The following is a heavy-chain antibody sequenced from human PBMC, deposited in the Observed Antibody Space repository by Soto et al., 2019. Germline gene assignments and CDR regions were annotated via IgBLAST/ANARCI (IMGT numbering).Heavy chain of an antibody. CDR2: LYPSVST. CDR3: ERRSDLYGAYYGY. Sequence: SETLSLTCSVSGAAISSSSYLWGWIRQPPGKGLGWIGSLYPSVSTYYHRSLKGRVTFSADVSKNQFYLKLSSVTAGDTAVYYCERRSDLYGAYYGYWGQGSMVTVSS. V-gene: IGHV4-39*01. J-gene: IGHJ4*02. CDR1: GAAISSSSYL. D-gene: IGHD4-17*01.